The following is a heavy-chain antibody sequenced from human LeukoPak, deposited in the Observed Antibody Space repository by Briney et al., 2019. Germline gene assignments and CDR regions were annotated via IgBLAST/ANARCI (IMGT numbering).Heavy chain of an antibody. J-gene: IGHJ6*02. CDR1: GYTFTSYG. CDR3: ARDFYGSGSYYPIYYYYGMDV. CDR2: ISAYNGNT. V-gene: IGHV1-18*01. Sequence: ASVKVSCKASGYTFTSYGISWVRQAPGQGLEWMGWISAYNGNTNYAQKLQGRVTMTTDTSTSTAYMELRSLRSDDTAVYYCARDFYGSGSYYPIYYYYGMDVWGQGTTVTVSS. D-gene: IGHD3-10*01.